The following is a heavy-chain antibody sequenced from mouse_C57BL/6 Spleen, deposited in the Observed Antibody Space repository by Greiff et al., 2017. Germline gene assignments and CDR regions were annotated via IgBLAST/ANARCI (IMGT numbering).Heavy chain of an antibody. CDR2: IYPGSGNT. D-gene: IGHD2-3*01. V-gene: IGHV1-76*01. Sequence: QVQLKESGAELVRPGASVKLSCKASGYTFTDYYINWVKQRPGQGLEWIARIYPGSGNTYYNEKFKGKATMTAEKSSSTSSVQLRSLTSEDSAVYFYASDGYYDRYYAMDYWGQGTAVTVSA. CDR1: GYTFTDYY. CDR3: ASDGYYDRYYAMDY. J-gene: IGHJ4*01.